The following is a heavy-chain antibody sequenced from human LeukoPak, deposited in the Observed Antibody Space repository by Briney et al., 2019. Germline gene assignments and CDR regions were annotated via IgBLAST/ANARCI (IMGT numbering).Heavy chain of an antibody. J-gene: IGHJ4*02. Sequence: ASVKVSCKASGYTFTGYNMHWVRQAPGQGLEWMGWINPNSGGTNYAQKFQGWVTMTRDTSISTAYMELSRLRSDDTAVYYCATSYHTVNYYFDYWGQGTLVTVSS. CDR3: ATSYHTVNYYFDY. CDR1: GYTFTGYN. D-gene: IGHD4-11*01. CDR2: INPNSGGT. V-gene: IGHV1-2*04.